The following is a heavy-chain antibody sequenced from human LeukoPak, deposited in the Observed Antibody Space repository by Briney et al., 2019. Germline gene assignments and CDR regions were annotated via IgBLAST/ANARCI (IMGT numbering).Heavy chain of an antibody. CDR1: GFTFSSYG. V-gene: IGHV3-30*18. J-gene: IGHJ4*02. Sequence: GGSLRLSCAASGFTFSSYGMHWVRQAPGKGLEWVAVISYDGSSKYYADSVKGRFTISRDNSKNTLYLQMNSLRAEDTAVYYCAKDRDGDYLDYWGQGTLVTVSS. D-gene: IGHD4-17*01. CDR3: AKDRDGDYLDY. CDR2: ISYDGSSK.